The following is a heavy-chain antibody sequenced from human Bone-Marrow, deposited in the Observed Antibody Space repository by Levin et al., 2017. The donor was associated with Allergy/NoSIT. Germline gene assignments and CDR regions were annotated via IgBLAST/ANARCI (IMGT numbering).Heavy chain of an antibody. J-gene: IGHJ4*02. D-gene: IGHD4-17*01. CDR1: GDSISSDGYF. CDR3: ARGRRRGDYVFDY. CDR2: IHHSGTT. V-gene: IGHV4-31*03. Sequence: SCTVSGDSISSDGYFWSWIRQLPGKGLEYIGYIHHSGTTYFNPSLKSRVSISRDTSKNELSLKVRSVTAADTAVYYCARGRRRGDYVFDYWGQGTLVTVSS.